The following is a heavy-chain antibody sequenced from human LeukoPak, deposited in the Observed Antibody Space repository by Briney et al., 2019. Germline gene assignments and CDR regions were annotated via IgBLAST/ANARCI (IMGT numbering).Heavy chain of an antibody. CDR1: GFTFSSYA. Sequence: GGSLRLSCAASGFTFSSYAMHWVRQAPGKGLEWVAVISYDGSNKYYADSVKGRFTISRDNSKNTPYLQMNSLRAEDTAVYYCARVDFQHWGQGTLVTVSS. V-gene: IGHV3-30*04. CDR2: ISYDGSNK. CDR3: ARVDFQH. J-gene: IGHJ1*01.